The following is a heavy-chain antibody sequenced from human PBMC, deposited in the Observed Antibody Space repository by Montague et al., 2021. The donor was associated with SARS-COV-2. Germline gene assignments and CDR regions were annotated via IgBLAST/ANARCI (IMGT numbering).Heavy chain of an antibody. CDR2: IYYNKST. D-gene: IGHD3-16*01. V-gene: IGHV4-59*12. CDR3: AREGHDSGLERPLDY. J-gene: IGHJ4*02. Sequence: SETLSLTCTVSGVSITGYYWSWIRQPPGKGLEWLGYIYYNKSTNFNPSLKSRVAISVDTSKNQFSLKLSSVTAADTALYYCAREGHDSGLERPLDYWGQGTLVTVSS. CDR1: GVSITGYY.